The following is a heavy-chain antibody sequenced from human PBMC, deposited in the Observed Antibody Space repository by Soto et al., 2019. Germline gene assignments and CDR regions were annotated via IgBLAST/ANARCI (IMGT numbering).Heavy chain of an antibody. Sequence: SETLSLTCTVSGGSITNYYYSWIRQPPGKGLEWIGYIFHTGTTSCNPSLKSRVTLSVDTSQSQFSLKLNSVTAADTAVYYCTTEAYDNSGSLAFDIWGPGTLVTV. CDR1: GGSITNYY. D-gene: IGHD3-22*01. CDR3: TTEAYDNSGSLAFDI. V-gene: IGHV4-59*08. CDR2: IFHTGTT. J-gene: IGHJ3*02.